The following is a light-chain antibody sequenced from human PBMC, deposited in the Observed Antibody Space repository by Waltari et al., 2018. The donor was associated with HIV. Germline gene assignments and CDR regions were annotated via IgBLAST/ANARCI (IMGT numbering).Light chain of an antibody. V-gene: IGLV3-1*01. CDR3: QAWDSSTVV. J-gene: IGLJ2*01. CDR1: KLGDKY. Sequence: SYELTQPPSVSVSPGQTASITCSGDKLGDKYACWYQQKPGQSPVLVIYQDSQRPSGIPERFAGSKSGNTATLTISGTQAMDEADYYCQAWDSSTVVFGGGTKLTVL. CDR2: QDS.